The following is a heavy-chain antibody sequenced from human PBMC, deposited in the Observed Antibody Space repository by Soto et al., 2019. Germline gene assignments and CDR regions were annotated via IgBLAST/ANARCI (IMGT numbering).Heavy chain of an antibody. V-gene: IGHV3-30-3*01. CDR2: ISYDGSNK. CDR1: GFTFSSYA. D-gene: IGHD1-26*01. J-gene: IGHJ6*02. CDR3: ARPKTSGSSYYYYYGMDV. Sequence: PGGSLRLSCAASGFTFSSYAMHWVRQAPGKGLEWVAVISYDGSNKYHADSVKGRFTISRDNSKNTLYLQMNSLRAEDTAVYYCARPKTSGSSYYYYYGMDVWGQGTTVTVSS.